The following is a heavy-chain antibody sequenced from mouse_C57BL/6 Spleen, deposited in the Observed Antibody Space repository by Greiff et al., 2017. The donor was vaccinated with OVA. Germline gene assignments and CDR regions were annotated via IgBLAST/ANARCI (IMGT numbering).Heavy chain of an antibody. CDR3: TREEVTTGFDY. J-gene: IGHJ2*01. V-gene: IGHV5-9-1*02. D-gene: IGHD2-2*01. Sequence: DVQLVESGAGLVKPGGSLKLSCAASGFTFSSYAMSWVRQTPGQRLEWVAYISRGGGYTYYADTVKGRSTISRDNARNTLYLQMSSLKSEDTAMYYCTREEVTTGFDYWGQGTTLTVSS. CDR2: ISRGGGYT. CDR1: GFTFSSYA.